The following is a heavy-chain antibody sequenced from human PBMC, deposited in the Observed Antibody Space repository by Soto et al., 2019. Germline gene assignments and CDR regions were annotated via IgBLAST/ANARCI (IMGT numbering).Heavy chain of an antibody. CDR1: NGSLSGSS. J-gene: IGHJ4*02. V-gene: IGHV4-34*09. CDR3: ARVEWFGDQALDY. D-gene: IGHD3-10*01. Sequence: PSETLSLTCGIYNGSLSGSSWNWIRQFPGKGLEWIGYIYYSGSTYYNPSLESRVTISVHTSKNQFSLKLSSVTAADTAVYYCARVEWFGDQALDYWGQGTLVTVSS. CDR2: IYYSGST.